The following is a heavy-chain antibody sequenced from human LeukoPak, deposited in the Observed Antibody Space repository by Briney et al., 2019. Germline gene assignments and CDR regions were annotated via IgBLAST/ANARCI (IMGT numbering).Heavy chain of an antibody. D-gene: IGHD2-2*01. V-gene: IGHV3-30*03. J-gene: IGHJ4*02. CDR1: GFTFGSYG. Sequence: GRSLRLSCAASGFTFGSYGMHWVRQAPGKGLEWVAVISYDGSNKYYADSVKGRSTISRDNSKNTLYLQMNSLRAEDTAVYYCAGGCSSTSCPLVYWGQGTLVTVSS. CDR3: AGGCSSTSCPLVY. CDR2: ISYDGSNK.